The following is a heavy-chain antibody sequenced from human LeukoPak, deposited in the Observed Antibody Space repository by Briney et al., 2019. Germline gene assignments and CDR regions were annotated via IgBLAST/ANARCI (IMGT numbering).Heavy chain of an antibody. D-gene: IGHD3-10*01. CDR1: GGSFSGYY. J-gene: IGHJ4*02. CDR2: INHSGST. V-gene: IGHV4-34*01. Sequence: SETLSLTCAVYGGSFSGYYWSWLRQPPGKGLEWIGEINHSGSTNYNPSLKSRVTISVDTSKNQFSLKLSSVTAADTAVYYCASAPNYYGSGCYPLIDYWGQGTLVTVSS. CDR3: ASAPNYYGSGCYPLIDY.